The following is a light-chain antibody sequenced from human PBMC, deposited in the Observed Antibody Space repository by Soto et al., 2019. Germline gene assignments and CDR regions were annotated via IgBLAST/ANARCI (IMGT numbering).Light chain of an antibody. CDR3: QQYNSYSPT. J-gene: IGKJ1*01. CDR1: QSISSW. V-gene: IGKV1-5*01. Sequence: DIQMTQSPSTLSASVGDRVTITCLASQSISSWLAWYQQKPGKAPKLLIYDASSLESGVPSRFSGSRSGTEFTLTISSLQPDDFATYYCQQYNSYSPTFGQGTKVEIK. CDR2: DAS.